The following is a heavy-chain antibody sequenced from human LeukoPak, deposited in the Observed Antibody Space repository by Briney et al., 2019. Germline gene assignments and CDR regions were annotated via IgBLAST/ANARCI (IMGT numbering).Heavy chain of an antibody. D-gene: IGHD1-26*01. J-gene: IGHJ4*02. V-gene: IGHV3-7*01. CDR3: ARAQVGAATGLDY. CDR1: GFTFSSYW. CDR2: IKQDGSQK. Sequence: PGGSLRLSCAASGFTFSSYWMSWVRQAPGKGLEWVANIKQDGSQKYYADSVKGRFTISRDNAKNSLYLQMNSLRAEDTAVYYCARAQVGAATGLDYWGQGTLVTVSS.